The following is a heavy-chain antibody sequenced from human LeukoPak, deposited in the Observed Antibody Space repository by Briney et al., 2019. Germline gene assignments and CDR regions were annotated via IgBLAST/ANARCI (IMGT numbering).Heavy chain of an antibody. CDR2: INHSGST. CDR3: ARGPFYCTNGVCYGASPLYFDY. CDR1: GGSFSGYY. D-gene: IGHD2-8*01. J-gene: IGHJ4*02. Sequence: SETLSLTCAVYGGSFSGYYWSWIRQPPGKGLEWIGEINHSGSTNYNPSLKSRVTISVDTSKNQFSLKLSSVTAADTAVYYCARGPFYCTNGVCYGASPLYFDYWSQGTLVTVSS. V-gene: IGHV4-34*01.